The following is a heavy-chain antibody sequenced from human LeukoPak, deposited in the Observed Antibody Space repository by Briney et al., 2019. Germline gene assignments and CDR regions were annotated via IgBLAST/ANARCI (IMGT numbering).Heavy chain of an antibody. CDR3: AKDLGALLYIDY. CDR2: ISYGGSNK. J-gene: IGHJ4*02. CDR1: GFSFSSYW. D-gene: IGHD1-14*01. V-gene: IGHV3-30*18. Sequence: GGSLRLSCVDSGFSFSSYWMSWFRQAPGKGLEWVAVISYGGSNKYYADSVKGRFTISRDNSKSTLYLQMNSLRAEDTAVYHCAKDLGALLYIDYWGQGTLVTVSS.